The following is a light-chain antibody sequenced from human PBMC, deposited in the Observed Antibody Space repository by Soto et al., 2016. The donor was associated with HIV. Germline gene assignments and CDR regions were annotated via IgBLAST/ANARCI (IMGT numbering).Light chain of an antibody. CDR3: LQDYSYPFT. CDR2: STS. V-gene: IGKV1-6*01. CDR1: QGIKNE. Sequence: AIQMTQFPSSLSAFVGDRVTITCRASQGIKNELAWYQQRPGKAPKLLIYSTSSLGSEVPSRFSGSASGTDFTLTISSLQPEDSASYFCLQDYSYPFTFGRGPKLEIK. J-gene: IGKJ2*01.